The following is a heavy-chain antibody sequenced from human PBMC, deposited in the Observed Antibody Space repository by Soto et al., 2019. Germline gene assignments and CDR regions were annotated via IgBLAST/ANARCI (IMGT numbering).Heavy chain of an antibody. CDR3: ARGGVIAAKKELHAES. CDR1: GYTLTELS. J-gene: IGHJ5*02. D-gene: IGHD2-15*01. CDR2: INVGNGNT. Sequence: ASVKVSCKVSGYTLTELSMHWVRQAPGQTLEWMGWINVGNGNTKYSQKFQGRVTITRDTSASTAYLELSSLISEDTAVYYCARGGVIAAKKELHAESWGRGTLVTVSS. V-gene: IGHV1-3*01.